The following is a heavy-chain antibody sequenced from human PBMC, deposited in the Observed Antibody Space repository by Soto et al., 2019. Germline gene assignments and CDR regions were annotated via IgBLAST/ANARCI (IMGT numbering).Heavy chain of an antibody. CDR3: ARKRRMAV. CDR1: VYNFAGYW. CDR2: IFPGDSDT. J-gene: IGHJ6*02. Sequence: ESLKISCKTSVYNFAGYWIAWMRQMPGKVLELLGIIFPGDSDTKYSPSFQRQVISSDDKSIRTADLQRRSLKASYTAIYYCARKRRMAVWRQGTNVTVAS. V-gene: IGHV5-51*01.